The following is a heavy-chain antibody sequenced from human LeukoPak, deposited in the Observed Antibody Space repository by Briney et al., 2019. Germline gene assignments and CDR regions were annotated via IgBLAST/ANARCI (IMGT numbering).Heavy chain of an antibody. Sequence: PGGSLRLSCAASGFTFTNYWMSWVRQAPGAGLEWVANIKQDGNEKYYVDSVRGRFTITRDNAKNSLYLQMNSLRAEDTAVYYCAKGNYYDSSGYVDYWGQGTLVTVSS. CDR3: AKGNYYDSSGYVDY. CDR2: IKQDGNEK. CDR1: GFTFTNYW. D-gene: IGHD3-22*01. V-gene: IGHV3-7*01. J-gene: IGHJ4*02.